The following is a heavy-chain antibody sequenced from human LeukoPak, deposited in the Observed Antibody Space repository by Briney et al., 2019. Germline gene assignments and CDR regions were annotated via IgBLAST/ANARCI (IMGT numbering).Heavy chain of an antibody. D-gene: IGHD2-21*02. Sequence: GGSLRLSCAASGFTVSSNYMSWVRQAPGKGLEWVSVIYSGGSTYYADSVKGRFTISRDNSKNTLYLQMNSLRAEDTAVYYCARATVVTYRGSYYYYYMDVWGKGTTVTVSS. CDR3: ARATVVTYRGSYYYYYMDV. J-gene: IGHJ6*03. CDR1: GFTVSSNY. CDR2: IYSGGST. V-gene: IGHV3-66*01.